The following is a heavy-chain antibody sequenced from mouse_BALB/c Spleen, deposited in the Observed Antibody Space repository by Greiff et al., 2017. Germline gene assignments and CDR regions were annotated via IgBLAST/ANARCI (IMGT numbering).Heavy chain of an antibody. J-gene: IGHJ1*01. CDR3: ARYDYDWYFDV. CDR2: IDPANGNT. Sequence: DVQLQESGAELVKPGASVKLSCTASGFNIKDTYMHWVKQRPEQGLEWIGRIDPANGNTKYDPKFQGKATITADTSSNTAYLQLSSLTSEDTAVYYCARYDYDWYFDVWGAGTTVTVSS. V-gene: IGHV14-3*02. D-gene: IGHD2-4*01. CDR1: GFNIKDTY.